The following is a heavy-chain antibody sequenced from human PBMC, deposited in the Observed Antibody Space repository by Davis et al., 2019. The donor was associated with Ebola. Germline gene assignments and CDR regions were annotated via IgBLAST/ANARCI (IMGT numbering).Heavy chain of an antibody. Sequence: GESLKISCAASGFTFSTYGMHWVRQAPGKGLEWVAVISYDGNNKYYADSVKGRFTISRDNSKNTLYLQMNSLRAEDTAVYYCAKGRIAAAPYYWGQGTLVTVSS. D-gene: IGHD6-13*01. CDR1: GFTFSTYG. J-gene: IGHJ4*02. CDR3: AKGRIAAAPYY. V-gene: IGHV3-30*18. CDR2: ISYDGNNK.